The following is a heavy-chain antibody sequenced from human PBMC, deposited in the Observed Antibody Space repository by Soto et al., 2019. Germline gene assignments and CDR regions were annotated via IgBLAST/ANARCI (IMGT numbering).Heavy chain of an antibody. CDR3: ATVHNTSRSFDY. CDR2: TGASGRTT. CDR1: GFSFSGYA. Sequence: EVQLLESGGVLVQPGGSLRLSCAASGFSFSGYAMTWVRQAPGKGLEWVSTTGASGRTTYYADSVKGRFTVSRDNSKNTLDLPMSSLRADDTAVYYCATVHNTSRSFDYWGQGTLVTVSS. J-gene: IGHJ4*02. D-gene: IGHD1-20*01. V-gene: IGHV3-23*01.